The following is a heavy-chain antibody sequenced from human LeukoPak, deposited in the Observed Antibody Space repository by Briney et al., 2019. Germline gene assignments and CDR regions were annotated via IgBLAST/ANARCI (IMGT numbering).Heavy chain of an antibody. J-gene: IGHJ3*02. Sequence: SETLSLTCNVSGAAMSNYYWVWIRQPPGKGLEWIGSIYQSGTTYSGSTYYNPSLKSRVTISLETSKTQFSLKVGSMTAADTAVSYCARRTLSVGENDPFDIWGLGTMVTVSS. D-gene: IGHD2-15*01. CDR3: ARRTLSVGENDPFDI. CDR2: IYQSGTTYSGST. V-gene: IGHV4-39*07. CDR1: GAAMSNYY.